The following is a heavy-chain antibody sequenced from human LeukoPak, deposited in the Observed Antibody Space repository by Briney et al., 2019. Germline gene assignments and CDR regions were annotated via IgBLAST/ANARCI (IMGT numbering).Heavy chain of an antibody. CDR3: AKDEQDNSGSYLLSLYYFDY. J-gene: IGHJ4*02. Sequence: PGGSLRLSCAASGFTFSSYGMRWLRQAPGKGLEWVAVIWYDGSNKYYADSVKGRFTISRDNSKNTLYLQMNSLRAEDTAVYYCAKDEQDNSGSYLLSLYYFDYWGQGTLVTVSS. D-gene: IGHD3-10*01. V-gene: IGHV3-33*06. CDR2: IWYDGSNK. CDR1: GFTFSSYG.